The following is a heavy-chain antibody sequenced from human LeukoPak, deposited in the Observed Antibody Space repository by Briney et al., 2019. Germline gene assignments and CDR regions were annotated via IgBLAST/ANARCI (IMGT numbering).Heavy chain of an antibody. CDR2: MFYGGIT. CDR1: GGSIRSYY. V-gene: IGHV4-59*08. CDR3: ARSPSGFDP. Sequence: SETLSLTCTVSGGSIRSYYWSWIRQPPGRGLEWIGYMFYGGITDYNPSLKSRVTISLDTSKNQFSLWLSSLTAADTAVYYCARSPSGFDPWGQGTLVTVSS. J-gene: IGHJ5*02.